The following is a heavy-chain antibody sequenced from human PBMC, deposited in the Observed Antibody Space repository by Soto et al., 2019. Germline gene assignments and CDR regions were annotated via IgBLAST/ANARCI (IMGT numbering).Heavy chain of an antibody. CDR3: ARRRSSPAADY. Sequence: SETLSLTCTVSGGSISSSSYYWGWIRQPPGKGLEWIGSIYNSGSTYYNPSLKSRVTISVDTSKNQFSLKLSSVTAADTVVYYCARRRSSPAADYWGQGTLVTVSS. V-gene: IGHV4-39*01. D-gene: IGHD6-6*01. CDR1: GGSISSSSYY. J-gene: IGHJ4*02. CDR2: IYNSGST.